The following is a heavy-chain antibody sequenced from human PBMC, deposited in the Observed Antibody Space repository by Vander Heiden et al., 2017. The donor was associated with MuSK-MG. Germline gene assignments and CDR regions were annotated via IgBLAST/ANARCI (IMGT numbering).Heavy chain of an antibody. V-gene: IGHV1-3*01. J-gene: IGHJ2*01. D-gene: IGHD1-26*01. CDR3: ARDISGKYWYYLDL. CDR1: GYTFTKYA. CDR2: INVGNGNT. Sequence: QVQLVQSGAEVRKPGASVKLSCKASGYTFTKYAMHWVRQAPGQRLEWMGWINVGNGNTKYSQKFQGRVTITRDTSASTAYMDLSSLRSEDTAVYYCARDISGKYWYYLDLWGRGTLVTVSS.